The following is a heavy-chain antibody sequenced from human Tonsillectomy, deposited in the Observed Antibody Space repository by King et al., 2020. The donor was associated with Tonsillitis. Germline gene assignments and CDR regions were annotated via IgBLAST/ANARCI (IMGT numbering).Heavy chain of an antibody. CDR3: ARSGLSSATTGYYGIDV. Sequence: VQLQQWGAGLLKPSETLSLTCAVYGGSLSGYYWSWIRQPPGKGLEWIGEINHSGSTNYNPSLKSRVTVSVDTSKNQFALKLSSVTAADTAVYYCARSGLSSATTGYYGIDVWGQGTTVTVSS. CDR1: GGSLSGYY. D-gene: IGHD4-17*01. V-gene: IGHV4-34*01. CDR2: INHSGST. J-gene: IGHJ6*02.